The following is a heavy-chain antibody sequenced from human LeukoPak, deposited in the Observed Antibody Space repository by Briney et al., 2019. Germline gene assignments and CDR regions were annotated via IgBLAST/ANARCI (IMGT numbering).Heavy chain of an antibody. J-gene: IGHJ3*02. D-gene: IGHD6-6*01. V-gene: IGHV4-39*01. Sequence: SETLSLTCTASGGSISSSSYYWGWIRQPPGKGLEWIGSIYYSGSTYYNPSLKSRVTISVDTSKNQFSLKLSSVTAADTAVYYCARPSPGYSSSYDAFDIWGQGTMVTVSS. CDR3: ARPSPGYSSSYDAFDI. CDR1: GGSISSSSYY. CDR2: IYYSGST.